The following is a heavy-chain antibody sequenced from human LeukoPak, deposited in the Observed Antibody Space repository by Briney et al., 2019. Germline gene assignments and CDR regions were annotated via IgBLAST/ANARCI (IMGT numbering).Heavy chain of an antibody. CDR3: ARVRGAYCSCISCSNALDY. CDR2: IQQDGNEK. J-gene: IGHJ4*02. CDR1: GFTFSNYW. Sequence: GGSLRLSCAASGFTFSNYWMSWVRQAPGKGLQCVANIQQDGNEKYYVDSVKGRFTISRDSAKNSLYLQMDSLRVEDTAVYYCARVRGAYCSCISCSNALDYWGQGILVTVSS. V-gene: IGHV3-7*01. D-gene: IGHD2-2*01.